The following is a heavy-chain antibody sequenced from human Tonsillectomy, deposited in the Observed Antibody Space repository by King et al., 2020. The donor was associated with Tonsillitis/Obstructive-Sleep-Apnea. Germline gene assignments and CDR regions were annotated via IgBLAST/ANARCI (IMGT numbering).Heavy chain of an antibody. CDR1: GFTFSSYG. CDR3: ARDLGCSSTSCLYAMDV. V-gene: IGHV3-33*01. D-gene: IGHD2-2*01. CDR2: IWYDGSNK. Sequence: VQLVESGGGVVQPGRSLRLSCAASGFTFSSYGMHWVRQAPGKGLEWVAVIWYDGSNKYYADSVKGRFTISRDNSKGTLYLQMNILRAEDTAVYYCARDLGCSSTSCLYAMDVWGQGTTVTVSS. J-gene: IGHJ6*02.